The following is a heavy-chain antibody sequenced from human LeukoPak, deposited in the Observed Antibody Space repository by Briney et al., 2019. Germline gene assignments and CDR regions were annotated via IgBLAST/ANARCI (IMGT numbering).Heavy chain of an antibody. V-gene: IGHV4-34*01. Sequence: SETLSLTCAVYGGSFSGYYWSWIRQPPGKGLEWFGEINHSGSTNYNPSLKSRVTISVDTSKNQFSLKLSSVTAADTAVYYCARGPRYYYDSSGYYWGQGTLVTVSS. CDR2: INHSGST. CDR1: GGSFSGYY. J-gene: IGHJ4*02. CDR3: ARGPRYYYDSSGYY. D-gene: IGHD3-22*01.